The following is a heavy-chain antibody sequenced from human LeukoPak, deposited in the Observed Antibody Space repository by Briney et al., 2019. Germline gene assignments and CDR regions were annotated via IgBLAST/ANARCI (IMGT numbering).Heavy chain of an antibody. V-gene: IGHV3-74*01. D-gene: IGHD3-9*01. J-gene: IGHJ4*02. CDR1: GFTFSSYW. CDR3: ARVLAVLTGYSRFDS. CDR2: INSDGSST. Sequence: GGSLRLSCAASGFTFSSYWMHWVRQAPGKGLVWVSRINSDGSSTNYADSVKGRFTISRDNAKNTLHLQMNSLRAEDTAVYYCARVLAVLTGYSRFDSWGQGTLVTVSS.